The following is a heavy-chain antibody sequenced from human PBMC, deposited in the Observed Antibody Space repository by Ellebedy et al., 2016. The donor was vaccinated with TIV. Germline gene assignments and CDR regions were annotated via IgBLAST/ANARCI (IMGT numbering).Heavy chain of an antibody. Sequence: PGGSLRLSCAASGLTFSSYAMAWVRQAPGKGLEWVSGIDSSGCSTSYADSVKGRFTISRDNSNNTLYLQMNSLRAEDTAVYYSANVLLYWGQGTLVTVSS. CDR2: IDSSGCST. CDR3: ANVLLY. D-gene: IGHD3-16*01. V-gene: IGHV3-23*01. J-gene: IGHJ4*02. CDR1: GLTFSSYA.